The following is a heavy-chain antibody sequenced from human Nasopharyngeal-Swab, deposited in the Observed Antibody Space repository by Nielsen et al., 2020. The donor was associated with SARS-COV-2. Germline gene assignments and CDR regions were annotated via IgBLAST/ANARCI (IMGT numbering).Heavy chain of an antibody. CDR3: AHSLDYYVSGSLFSNYYYYYMDV. J-gene: IGHJ6*03. V-gene: IGHV2-5*02. Sequence: WIRQPPGKALEWLALIYWDDDKCCTPSLKSRLTITKDTSKNQVVLPMTNMDPVDTATYYCAHSLDYYVSGSLFSNYYYYYMDVWGKGTTVTVSS. D-gene: IGHD3-10*01. CDR2: IYWDDDK.